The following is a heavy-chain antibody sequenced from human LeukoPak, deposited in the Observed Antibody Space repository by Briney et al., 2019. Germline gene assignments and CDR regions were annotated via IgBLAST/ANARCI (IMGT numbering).Heavy chain of an antibody. Sequence: GGSLRLSRAASGFTFNTYAMAWVRQAPEKGLEWVSSITDSGIGTYYADSVKGRFTISRDNSKNTLYLQMSSLRAEDTAVYYCAKGLRGNYDYWGQGTLVTVSS. V-gene: IGHV3-23*01. CDR2: ITDSGIGT. CDR1: GFTFNTYA. J-gene: IGHJ4*02. CDR3: AKGLRGNYDY. D-gene: IGHD1-26*01.